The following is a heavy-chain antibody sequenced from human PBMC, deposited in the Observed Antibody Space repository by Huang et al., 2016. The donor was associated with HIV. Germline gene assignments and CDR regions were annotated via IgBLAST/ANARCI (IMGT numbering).Heavy chain of an antibody. CDR1: GYSFTTYW. CDR2: MFPVDSHT. V-gene: IGHV5-51*01. J-gene: IGHJ3*02. D-gene: IGHD3-22*01. Sequence: EVQLVQSGAEVKKPGESLNISCKGSGYSFTTYWIGWVRQMPGKGLEGMGVMFPVDSHTRYRPSFRGQVTISADKSISTAYLQWSSLKASDTAMYYCATQRAVHYDSSGYPYAFDIWGQGTLVTVSS. CDR3: ATQRAVHYDSSGYPYAFDI.